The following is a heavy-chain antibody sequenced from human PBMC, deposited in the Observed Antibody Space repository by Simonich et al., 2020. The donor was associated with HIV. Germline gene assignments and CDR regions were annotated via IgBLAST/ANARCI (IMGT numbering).Heavy chain of an antibody. V-gene: IGHV3-23*01. CDR3: AKDRYYNFWSGYYDY. CDR2: IRGSGGST. CDR1: GFTFSSYA. J-gene: IGHJ4*02. D-gene: IGHD3-3*01. Sequence: EVQLLESGGGLVQPGGSLRLSCAASGFTFSSYAMSWVRQAQGNGWEWVPAIRGSGGSTYYEDSRKGRLTISRDNSKNTLYLQMNSLRAEDTAVYYCAKDRYYNFWSGYYDYWGQGTLVTVSS.